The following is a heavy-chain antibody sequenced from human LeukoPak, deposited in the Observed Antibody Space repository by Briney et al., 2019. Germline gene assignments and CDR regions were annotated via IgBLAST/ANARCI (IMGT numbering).Heavy chain of an antibody. Sequence: GGSLRLSCEASGFTFSSYWMSWVRQAPGKGLEWVANIKQDGSEKYYVDSVKGRFTISRDNAKNSPYLQMNSPSAEDTAVYYCARESVIMVVAANHWDYYYMDVWGKGTTVTVSS. D-gene: IGHD2-15*01. V-gene: IGHV3-7*01. CDR3: ARESVIMVVAANHWDYYYMDV. J-gene: IGHJ6*03. CDR2: IKQDGSEK. CDR1: GFTFSSYW.